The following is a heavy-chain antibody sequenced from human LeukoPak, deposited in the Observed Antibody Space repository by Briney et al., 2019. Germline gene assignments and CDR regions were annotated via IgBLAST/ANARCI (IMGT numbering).Heavy chain of an antibody. CDR2: MYSGGTT. Sequence: GGSLRLSCAASGFTVSSNYMSWVRQAPGKGLEWVSLMYSGGTTSYADSVKGRFTISRDNSKSTVYLQMNSLRAEDTAVYYCARVPDYWGQGTLVTVSS. CDR3: ARVPDY. CDR1: GFTVSSNY. J-gene: IGHJ4*02. V-gene: IGHV3-53*01.